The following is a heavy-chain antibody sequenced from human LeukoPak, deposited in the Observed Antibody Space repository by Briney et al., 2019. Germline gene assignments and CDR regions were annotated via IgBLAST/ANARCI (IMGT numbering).Heavy chain of an antibody. J-gene: IGHJ5*02. CDR3: AKGIGLARTSLDRRFGPFDR. D-gene: IGHD3-10*01. CDR2: ISAAGGTT. V-gene: IGHV3-23*01. CDR1: GFTFKNYA. Sequence: PGGSLRLSCTASGFTFKNYAMNWVRQAPGKGLEWVSTISAAGGTTDYADSVKGRFAISRDNSKNTLYLQMSSLRADDTAVYFCAKGIGLARTSLDRRFGPFDRWGQGTLVTVSS.